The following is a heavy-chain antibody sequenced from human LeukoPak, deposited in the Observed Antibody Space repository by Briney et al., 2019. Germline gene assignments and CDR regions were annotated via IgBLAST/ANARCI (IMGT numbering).Heavy chain of an antibody. Sequence: PSETLSPTCTVSGGSINSGSYYWNWMRQPAGKGLEWIGRIFSSGSANAKPSLMSRITISVDTSKNQFSLTLNSVTAADTAVYYCARAPQKYDLLKDSVYHYYFMDVWGKGTTVTISS. D-gene: IGHD3-9*01. CDR1: GGSINSGSYY. CDR2: IFSSGSA. CDR3: ARAPQKYDLLKDSVYHYYFMDV. V-gene: IGHV4-61*02. J-gene: IGHJ6*03.